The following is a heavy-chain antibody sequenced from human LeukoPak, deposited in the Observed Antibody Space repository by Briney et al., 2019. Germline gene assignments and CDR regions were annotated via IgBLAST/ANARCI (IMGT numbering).Heavy chain of an antibody. Sequence: GGSLRLSCAASGITFRSYGMHWVRQAPGKGLEWVAVISYDGSDKYYADSVKGRFSISRDNSKNTPYLQMSSLRPEDTAVYYCVKALTDDAFDIWGQGTMVTVSS. CDR1: GITFRSYG. J-gene: IGHJ3*02. CDR3: VKALTDDAFDI. CDR2: ISYDGSDK. V-gene: IGHV3-30*18.